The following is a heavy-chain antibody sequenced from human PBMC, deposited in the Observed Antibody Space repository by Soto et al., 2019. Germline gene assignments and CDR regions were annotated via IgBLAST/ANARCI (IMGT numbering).Heavy chain of an antibody. CDR3: ARRARISGTQDAFDI. D-gene: IGHD3-10*01. CDR2: ISYSAKT. Sequence: SETLSLTCGVSGYSITSGFYWGWVRQSPGKGLEWIGTISYSAKTFYNPSLASRFSMAVDSSKNQFSLRLTSVTAADTALYYCARRARISGTQDAFDIWGQGTVVTVSS. V-gene: IGHV4-38-2*01. CDR1: GYSITSGFY. J-gene: IGHJ3*02.